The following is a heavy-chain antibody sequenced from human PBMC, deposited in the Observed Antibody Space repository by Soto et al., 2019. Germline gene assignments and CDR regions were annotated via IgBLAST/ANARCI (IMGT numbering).Heavy chain of an antibody. Sequence: QVQLVQSGAEVKKPGASVKVSCKASGYTFTSYGISWVRQAPGQGLEWMGWISAYNGNTKYAQKLQGRVTMTTDTSTSTADMELRSLRSEDTAGYCWARELAVALIDYWGQGPLVTFSS. J-gene: IGHJ4*02. CDR2: ISAYNGNT. V-gene: IGHV1-18*01. D-gene: IGHD6-19*01. CDR1: GYTFTSYG. CDR3: ARELAVALIDY.